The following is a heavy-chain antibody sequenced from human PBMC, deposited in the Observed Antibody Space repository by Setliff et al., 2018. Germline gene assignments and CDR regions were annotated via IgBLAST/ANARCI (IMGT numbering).Heavy chain of an antibody. D-gene: IGHD3-3*01. Sequence: KVSCKTSNYPFVSYGLSWVRQAPGQGLEWLGWISAYTGKADYAHNFQDRLTMTTDTSTNTAYMELRSLTSDDTAVYFCARAPRLEWILPTFDYWGQGTPVTVSS. CDR2: ISAYTGKA. CDR1: NYPFVSYG. V-gene: IGHV1-18*01. CDR3: ARAPRLEWILPTFDY. J-gene: IGHJ4*02.